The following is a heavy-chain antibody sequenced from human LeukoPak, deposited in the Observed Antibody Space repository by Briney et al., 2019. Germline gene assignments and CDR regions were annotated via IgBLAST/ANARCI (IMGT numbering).Heavy chain of an antibody. V-gene: IGHV1-46*01. CDR2: INPSGGST. CDR1: GYTFRQYS. J-gene: IGHJ3*02. CDR3: ASRSSGDAFDI. Sequence: ASVKVSCKASGYTFRQYSISWVRQAPGKGFEWMGIINPSGGSTSYAQKFQGRVTMTRDMSTSTVYMELSSLRSEDTAVYYCASRSSGDAFDIWGQGTMVTVSS.